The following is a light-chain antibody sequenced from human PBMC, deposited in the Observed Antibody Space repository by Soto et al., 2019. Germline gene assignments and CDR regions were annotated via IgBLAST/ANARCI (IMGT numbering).Light chain of an antibody. CDR2: KVS. CDR1: QSPLYSDGNTY. Sequence: DVVMTQSPPSLPVTLGQPASIXXRSXQSPLYSDGNTYLSWFQQRPGQSPRXXIYKVSNRDSGVPDRFSGSGSGTDFTLKISRVEAEDVGVYYCMQGTHWPWTFGQGTKVDIK. V-gene: IGKV2-30*01. J-gene: IGKJ1*01. CDR3: MQGTHWPWT.